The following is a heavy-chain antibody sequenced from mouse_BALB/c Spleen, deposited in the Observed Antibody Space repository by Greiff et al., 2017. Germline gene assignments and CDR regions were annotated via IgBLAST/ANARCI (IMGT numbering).Heavy chain of an antibody. V-gene: IGHV1S22*01. CDR2: IYPGSGST. D-gene: IGHD1-2*01. CDR1: GYTFTSYW. CDR3: TRGHYYGLGAMDY. Sequence: LKQPGSELVRPGASVKLSCKASGYTFTSYWMHWVKQRHGQGLEWIGNIYPGSGSTNYDEKFKSKGTLTVDTSSSTAYMHLSSLTSEDSAVYYCTRGHYYGLGAMDYWGQGTSVTVSS. J-gene: IGHJ4*01.